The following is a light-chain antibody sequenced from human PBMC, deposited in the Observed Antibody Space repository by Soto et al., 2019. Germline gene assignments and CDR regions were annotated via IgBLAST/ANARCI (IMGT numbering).Light chain of an antibody. CDR2: EVS. J-gene: IGLJ1*01. CDR1: SSDVGAYNY. Sequence: QSALTQPVSVSGSPGQSITISCTGTSSDVGAYNYVSWYQQYPGKAPRLLIYEVSNRPSGVSNRFSGSKSGNTASLTISGLQAEDEADYYCSSYTSSSTPYVFGTGTKVTVL. V-gene: IGLV2-14*01. CDR3: SSYTSSSTPYV.